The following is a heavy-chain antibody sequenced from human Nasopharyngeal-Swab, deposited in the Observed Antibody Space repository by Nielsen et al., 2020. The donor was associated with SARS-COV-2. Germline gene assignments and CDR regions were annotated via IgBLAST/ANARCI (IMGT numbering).Heavy chain of an antibody. J-gene: IGHJ4*02. CDR2: INHSGST. CDR3: ARGLNGGH. D-gene: IGHD3-16*01. CDR1: GGSFSGYY. Sequence: LRLSCAVYGGSFSGYYWSWIRQPPGKGLEWIGEINHSGSTNYNPSLKSRVTISVDTSENQFSLKLSSVTAADTAVYYCARGLNGGHWGQGTLVTVSS. V-gene: IGHV4-34*01.